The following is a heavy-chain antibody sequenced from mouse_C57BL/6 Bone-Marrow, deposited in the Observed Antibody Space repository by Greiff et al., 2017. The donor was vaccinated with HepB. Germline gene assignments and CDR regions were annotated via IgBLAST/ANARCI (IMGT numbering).Heavy chain of an antibody. CDR3: ARKYSNSFAY. Sequence: EVQLQQSGPELVKPGASVKISCKASGYSFTGYYMNWVKQSPEKSLEWIGEINPSTGGTTYNQKFTAKATLTVDKSSSTAYMQLKSLTSEDSAVYYCARKYSNSFAYWGQGTLVTVSA. CDR2: INPSTGGT. J-gene: IGHJ3*01. V-gene: IGHV1-42*01. D-gene: IGHD2-5*01. CDR1: GYSFTGYY.